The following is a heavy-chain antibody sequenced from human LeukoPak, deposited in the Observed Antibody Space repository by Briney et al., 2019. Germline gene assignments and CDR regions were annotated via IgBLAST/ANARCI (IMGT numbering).Heavy chain of an antibody. V-gene: IGHV3-23*01. D-gene: IGHD2-21*02. J-gene: IGHJ4*02. CDR2: ISSSGSGDNT. Sequence: GGSLRLSCAASGVTLSTYAMSWARQAPGKGLEWVSGISSSGSGDNTYYADSVKGRFTISRDSSKNTLFLQMNSLRAEDTAVYYCARFRTWGDKAFDYWGQGTLVTVSS. CDR3: ARFRTWGDKAFDY. CDR1: GVTLSTYA.